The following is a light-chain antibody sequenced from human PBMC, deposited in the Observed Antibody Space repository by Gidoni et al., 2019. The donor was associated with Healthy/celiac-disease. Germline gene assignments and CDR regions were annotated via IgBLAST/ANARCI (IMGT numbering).Light chain of an antibody. Sequence: EIVLTQSPDTLSLSPGERATLSGRARQSVSSSYLAWYQQKPGQAPRLLIYGASSRATGIPDRFSGSGSGTDFTLTISRLEPEDFAVYYCQQYGSSPYTFGQETKLEIK. CDR3: QQYGSSPYT. CDR1: QSVSSSY. J-gene: IGKJ2*01. CDR2: GAS. V-gene: IGKV3-20*01.